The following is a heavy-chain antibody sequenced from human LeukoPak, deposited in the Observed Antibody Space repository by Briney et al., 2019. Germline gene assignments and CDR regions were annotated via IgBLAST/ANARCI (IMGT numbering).Heavy chain of an antibody. CDR2: ISYDGSNK. V-gene: IGHV3-30-3*01. CDR3: AREGGYCSGGSCYSVP. Sequence: GGSLRLSCAASGFTFSSYWMHWVRQAPGKGLEWVAVISYDGSNKYYADSVKGRFTISRDNSKNTLYLQMNSLRAEDTAVYYCAREGGYCSGGSCYSVPWGQGTLVTVSS. CDR1: GFTFSSYW. J-gene: IGHJ5*02. D-gene: IGHD2-15*01.